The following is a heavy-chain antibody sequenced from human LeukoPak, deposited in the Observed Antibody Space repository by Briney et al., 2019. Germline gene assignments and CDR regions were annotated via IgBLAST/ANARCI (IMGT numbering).Heavy chain of an antibody. CDR3: AKSGYNYDSNAYPFIDY. CDR1: GFTFSSYG. D-gene: IGHD3-22*01. V-gene: IGHV3-23*01. J-gene: IGHJ4*02. Sequence: GGALRLSCAASGFTFSSYGMSWVRQAPGKALEWVSGISSGGGSTHYADSVKGRFTISRDNSKNTLYLEMSSLRAEDTAVYYCAKSGYNYDSNAYPFIDYWGQGTLVTVSS. CDR2: ISSGGGST.